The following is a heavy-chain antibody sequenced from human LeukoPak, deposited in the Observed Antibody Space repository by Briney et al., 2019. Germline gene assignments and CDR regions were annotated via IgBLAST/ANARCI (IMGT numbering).Heavy chain of an antibody. V-gene: IGHV3-21*01. D-gene: IGHD1-20*01. CDR1: GFTFSSYS. Sequence: GSLRLSCAASGFTFSSYSMNWVRQAPGKGLEWVSSISSSSSYIYYADSVKGRFTISRDNAKNSLYLQMNSLRAEDTAVYYCAREQGITGTSSGLDPWGQGTLVTVSS. CDR2: ISSSSSYI. J-gene: IGHJ5*02. CDR3: AREQGITGTSSGLDP.